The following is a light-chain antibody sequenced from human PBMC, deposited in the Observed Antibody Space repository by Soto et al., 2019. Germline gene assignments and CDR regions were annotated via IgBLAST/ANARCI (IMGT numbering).Light chain of an antibody. CDR1: RSISRN. J-gene: IGKJ4*01. CDR3: QPRNNWPVVT. Sequence: EMVMTQSPATLSVSPGERATLSCRASRSISRNLAWYQQKPVQAPRLLIYGASTRATGIPARFSGSGSGTELTLTINSLQSEEFAIYYCQPRNNWPVVTFGGGTRVEIK. V-gene: IGKV3-15*01. CDR2: GAS.